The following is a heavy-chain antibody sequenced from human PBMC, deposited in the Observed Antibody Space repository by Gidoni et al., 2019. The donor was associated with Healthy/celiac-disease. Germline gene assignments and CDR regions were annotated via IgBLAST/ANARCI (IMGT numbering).Heavy chain of an antibody. V-gene: IGHV3-64*01. Sequence: EVQLVESGGGLVQPGGSLRLSCAASGFTFSSYAMHWVRQAPGKGLEYVSAISSNGGSTYYENSVKGRFTISRDNSKNTLYLQMGSLRAEDMAVYYCARENNYDVWSGWDYWGQGTLVTVSS. CDR1: GFTFSSYA. J-gene: IGHJ4*02. D-gene: IGHD3-3*01. CDR3: ARENNYDVWSGWDY. CDR2: ISSNGGST.